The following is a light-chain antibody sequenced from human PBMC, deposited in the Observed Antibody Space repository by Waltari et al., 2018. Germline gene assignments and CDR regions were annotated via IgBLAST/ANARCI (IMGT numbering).Light chain of an antibody. CDR1: QSVFNDD. CDR2: GAS. V-gene: IGKV3-20*01. Sequence: VLTQSPDTLSLSPGEKATLSCWARQSVFNDDLAWYQQKSGQAPRLLIYGASTRATGIPDRFSGSGSGTDFTLTISGLEPEDSAVYYCQQYGSSVMYTFGQGTKLEIK. CDR3: QQYGSSVMYT. J-gene: IGKJ2*01.